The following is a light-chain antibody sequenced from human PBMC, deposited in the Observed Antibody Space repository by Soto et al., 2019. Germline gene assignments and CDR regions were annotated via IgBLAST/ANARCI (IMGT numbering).Light chain of an antibody. CDR1: SSNIGAGYD. V-gene: IGLV1-40*01. Sequence: QSALMQPPSVSGAPGQRVTISCSGSSSNIGAGYDVHWYQQLPGKAPKLLIYANNNRPSGVPDRFSGSKSVTSASLAIAGLQVEDEADYYCQSYDSSLTVFGTGTKVTVL. CDR2: ANN. J-gene: IGLJ1*01. CDR3: QSYDSSLTV.